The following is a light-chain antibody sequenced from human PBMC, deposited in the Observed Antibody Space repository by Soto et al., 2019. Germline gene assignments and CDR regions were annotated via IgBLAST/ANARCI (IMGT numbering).Light chain of an antibody. CDR2: DAP. CDR3: QQRSTWYT. J-gene: IGKJ2*01. V-gene: IGKV3-11*01. CDR1: QSVSSY. Sequence: EIVLTQSPATLSLSPGERATLSCRASQSVSSYLAWYQQKPGQAPRLLIYDAPNRATGIPARFSGSGSGTDFTLTISSLEPEDFAVYYCQQRSTWYTFGQGTKLEIK.